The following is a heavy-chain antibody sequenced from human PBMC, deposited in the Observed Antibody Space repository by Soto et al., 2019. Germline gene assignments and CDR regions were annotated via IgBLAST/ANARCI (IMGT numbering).Heavy chain of an antibody. J-gene: IGHJ4*02. CDR2: VYYSGTT. D-gene: IGHD1-26*01. CDR1: GGSIRNGDYY. V-gene: IGHV4-30-4*01. Sequence: QVQLQEWGPGLVKPSQTLSLTCTVSGGSIRNGDYYWGWIRQPTGKGLEWIGYVYYSGTTYSHPSLKSRVTIAVDTSENEFSLRLSSVTAADTAVYYCVTVNLVGAAYYFDYWGPGTLVTVSS. CDR3: VTVNLVGAAYYFDY.